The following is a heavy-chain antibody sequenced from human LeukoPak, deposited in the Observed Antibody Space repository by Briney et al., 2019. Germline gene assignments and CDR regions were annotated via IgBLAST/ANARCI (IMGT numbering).Heavy chain of an antibody. D-gene: IGHD1-14*01. V-gene: IGHV4-61*02. J-gene: IGHJ5*02. CDR1: GGSISSSSYY. CDR2: IYTSGST. Sequence: SETLSLTCTVSGGSISSSSYYWSWIRQPAGKGLEWIGRIYTSGSTNYNPSLKSRVTISVDTSKNQFSLKLSSVTAADTAVYYCARAAPAGPNRNWFDPWGQGTLVTVSS. CDR3: ARAAPAGPNRNWFDP.